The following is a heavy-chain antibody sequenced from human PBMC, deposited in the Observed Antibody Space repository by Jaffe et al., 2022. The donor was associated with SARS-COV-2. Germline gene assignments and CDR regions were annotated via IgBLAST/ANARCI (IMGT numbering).Heavy chain of an antibody. CDR2: IWHNGKTK. Sequence: QVQLVESGGGVVQPGRSLRLSCAASGFSLGSYGMHWVRQAPGRGLEWVAVIWHNGKTKFYADSVKGRFTVSRDNSKNALYLQMNSLRAEDTAMYYCARDRGQNDPIDYWGQGTLVIVSS. D-gene: IGHD1-1*01. CDR3: ARDRGQNDPIDY. CDR1: GFSLGSYG. J-gene: IGHJ4*02. V-gene: IGHV3-33*01.